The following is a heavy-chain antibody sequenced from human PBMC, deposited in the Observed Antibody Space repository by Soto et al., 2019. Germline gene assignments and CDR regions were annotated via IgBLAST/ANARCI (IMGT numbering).Heavy chain of an antibody. Sequence: QVQLQESGPGLVKPSGTLSLTCAVSGGSISSSNWWSWVRQPPGKGLEWIGEIYHSGSTSYNPSLKRRXXIXVXXSKSRFSLKLSSVTAADTAVYYCARDQDQLDGMDVWGQGTTVTVSS. CDR1: GGSISSSNW. CDR2: IYHSGST. V-gene: IGHV4-4*02. CDR3: ARDQDQLDGMDV. D-gene: IGHD2-2*01. J-gene: IGHJ6*02.